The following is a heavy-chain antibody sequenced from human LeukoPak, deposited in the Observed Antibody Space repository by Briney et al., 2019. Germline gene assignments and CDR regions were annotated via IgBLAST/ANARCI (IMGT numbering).Heavy chain of an antibody. CDR1: GFTYSSYA. CDR2: ISGSGGTI. J-gene: IGHJ4*02. V-gene: IGHV3-23*01. CDR3: ARGNYYFDY. Sequence: GGSLRLSCAASGFTYSSYAMSWVRQAPGKGLEWVSRISGSGGTIYFADPVKGRFTISRDNSKNTLYLQMSSLRAEDTAVYYCARGNYYFDYWGQGTLVTVSS.